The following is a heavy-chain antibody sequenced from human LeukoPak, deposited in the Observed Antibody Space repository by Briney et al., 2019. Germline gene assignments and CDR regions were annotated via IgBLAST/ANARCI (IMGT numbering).Heavy chain of an antibody. Sequence: PGGSLRLSCAASGFTFSSYAMSWVHQAPGKGLEWVSGISVSGGHTYYADSVKGRFTISRDNSKNTLYLQTNSLRAEDTAVYYCAKGASDIVVVPAASHLFDYWGQGTLVTVSS. CDR2: ISVSGGHT. CDR1: GFTFSSYA. V-gene: IGHV3-23*01. D-gene: IGHD2-2*01. CDR3: AKGASDIVVVPAASHLFDY. J-gene: IGHJ4*02.